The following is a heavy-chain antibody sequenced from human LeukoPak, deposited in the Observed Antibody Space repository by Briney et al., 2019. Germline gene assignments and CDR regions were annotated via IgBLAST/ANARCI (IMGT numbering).Heavy chain of an antibody. V-gene: IGHV3-11*04. CDR1: GFTFSVYY. Sequence: PGGSLRLSCAASGFTFSVYYMSWIRKAPGKGLEWVSYISSSGSTIYYADSVKGRFTISRDNANNSLYLQMNSLRAEDTAVYYCARDHYIAVYYYYMDVWGKGTTVTVSS. J-gene: IGHJ6*03. CDR3: ARDHYIAVYYYYMDV. CDR2: ISSSGSTI. D-gene: IGHD4-11*01.